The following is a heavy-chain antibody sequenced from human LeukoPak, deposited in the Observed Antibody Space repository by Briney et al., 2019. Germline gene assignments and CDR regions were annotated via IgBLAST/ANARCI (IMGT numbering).Heavy chain of an antibody. V-gene: IGHV4-59*01. D-gene: IGHD3-22*01. J-gene: IGHJ4*02. CDR2: IYYSGSN. CDR1: GGSISSYY. Sequence: KTSETLSLTCTVSGGSISSYYWSWLRQPPGKGLEWIGYIYYSGSNNYNPSLKSRVTISVDTSKNQFSLKLSSVTAADTAVYYCARGDYYDSSGYYPNPFDYWGQGTLVTVSS. CDR3: ARGDYYDSSGYYPNPFDY.